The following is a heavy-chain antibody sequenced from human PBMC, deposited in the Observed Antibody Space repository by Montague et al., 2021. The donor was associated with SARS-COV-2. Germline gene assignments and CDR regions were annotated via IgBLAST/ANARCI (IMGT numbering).Heavy chain of an antibody. V-gene: IGHV3-21*01. J-gene: IGHJ4*02. CDR2: ITSRSSDT. Sequence: SLRLSCAGSGFTFSSYTMNWVRQAPGKGLEWVSSITSRSSDTFYADSVKGRFTISRDNAKNSLYLQMNSLRAEDTAVYYCAREKGIAVAGTDYWGQGILLTVSS. D-gene: IGHD6-19*01. CDR1: GFTFSSYT. CDR3: AREKGIAVAGTDY.